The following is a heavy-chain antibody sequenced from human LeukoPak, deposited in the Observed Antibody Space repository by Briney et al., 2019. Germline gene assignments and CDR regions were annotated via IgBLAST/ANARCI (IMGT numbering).Heavy chain of an antibody. J-gene: IGHJ4*02. CDR3: ARLPLTARRHFEY. D-gene: IGHD5-18*01. Sequence: PGGSLRLSCAVSGFTFNSYWMSWVRQAPGKGLEWVANIKEDGSEEYYVDSVKGRFTISRDNAKNSLYLQMNSLRAEDTAVYYCARLPLTARRHFEYWGQGTLVTVSS. CDR1: GFTFNSYW. V-gene: IGHV3-7*05. CDR2: IKEDGSEE.